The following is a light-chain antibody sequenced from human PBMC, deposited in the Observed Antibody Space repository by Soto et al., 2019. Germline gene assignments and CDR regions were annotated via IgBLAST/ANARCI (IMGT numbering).Light chain of an antibody. CDR3: QQLHGYPIT. V-gene: IGKV1-9*01. CDR2: AAS. CDR1: QGIDTS. Sequence: DIQLTQSPSFLSASVGDRVTITCRASQGIDTSLAWYQQKPGKAPKLLIYAASNFQSGVPSRFSGSGSGTHFTLTISSPQPEDFATYYCQQLHGYPITFGQGTRLEIK. J-gene: IGKJ5*01.